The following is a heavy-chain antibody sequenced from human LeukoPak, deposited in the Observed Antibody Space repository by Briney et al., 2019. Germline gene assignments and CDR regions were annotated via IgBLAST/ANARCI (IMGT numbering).Heavy chain of an antibody. J-gene: IGHJ4*02. V-gene: IGHV3-74*01. CDR1: GFTFSGHW. Sequence: GGSLRLSCAVSGFTFSGHWMFWVRQAPGKGLVWVSSTNSDGSSTGYTDSVKGRFTVSRDNARNSLYLQMNSLRAEDTAVYYCARGLGGVDYWGQGTLVTVSS. CDR2: TNSDGSST. D-gene: IGHD3-10*01. CDR3: ARGLGGVDY.